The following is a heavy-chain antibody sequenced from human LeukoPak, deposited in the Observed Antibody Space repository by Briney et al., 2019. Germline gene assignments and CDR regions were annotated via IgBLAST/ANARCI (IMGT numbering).Heavy chain of an antibody. J-gene: IGHJ5*02. CDR1: GGSISSYY. V-gene: IGHV4-4*07. CDR3: ARDYCGGDCSGRFDP. Sequence: PSETLSLTCTASGGSISSYYWSWIRQPAGKGLEWIGRIYTSGSTNYNPSLKSRVTMSVDTSKNQFSLKLSSLTAADTAVYYCARDYCGGDCSGRFDPWGQGTLVTVSS. CDR2: IYTSGST. D-gene: IGHD2-21*02.